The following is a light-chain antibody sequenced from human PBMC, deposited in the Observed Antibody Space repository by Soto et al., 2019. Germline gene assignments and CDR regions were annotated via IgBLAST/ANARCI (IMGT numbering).Light chain of an antibody. J-gene: IGKJ2*01. CDR3: QQYDIWPPYT. V-gene: IGKV3-15*01. Sequence: ESVLTQSPASLSVSPWERVTLSCRASQNIRSSLAWYQQRPGQAPRLLIYDASTRATGIPPRFSGGGSGTEFTVTISSLQSEDFAIYYCQQYDIWPPYTFGQGTKVDIK. CDR2: DAS. CDR1: QNIRSS.